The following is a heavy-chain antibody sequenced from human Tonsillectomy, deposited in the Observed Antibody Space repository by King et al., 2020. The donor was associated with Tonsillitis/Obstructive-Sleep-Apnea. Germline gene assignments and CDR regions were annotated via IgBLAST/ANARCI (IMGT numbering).Heavy chain of an antibody. CDR2: IGSNGGST. D-gene: IGHD3-22*01. CDR1: GFTFSSYV. J-gene: IGHJ4*02. Sequence: EVQLVESGGGLFQPGGSLRLSCAASGFTFSSYVMHWVRQAPGKGLEDVSAIGSNGGSTYYANSVKGRFTISRDNSKNTLYLQMGSLRAEDMAVYYCARIHSSGYYVGLKHPEDYYFDYWGQGTLVTVSS. CDR3: ARIHSSGYYVGLKHPEDYYFDY. V-gene: IGHV3-64*01.